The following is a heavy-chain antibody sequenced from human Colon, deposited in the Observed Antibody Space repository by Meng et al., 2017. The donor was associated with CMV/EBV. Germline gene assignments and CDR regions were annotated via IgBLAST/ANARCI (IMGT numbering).Heavy chain of an antibody. CDR2: VYYSGSA. J-gene: IGHJ4*02. Sequence: SETLSLTCTVSGDSLRSHYWSWIRQPPGKGLEWMGYVYYSGSATYSPSLRSRITISVDTSKNQFSLNLNSVTAADTAVYYCAKEIVFGGSYADSWGQGILVTVSS. CDR1: GDSLRSHY. V-gene: IGHV4-59*11. CDR3: AKEIVFGGSYADS. D-gene: IGHD1-26*01.